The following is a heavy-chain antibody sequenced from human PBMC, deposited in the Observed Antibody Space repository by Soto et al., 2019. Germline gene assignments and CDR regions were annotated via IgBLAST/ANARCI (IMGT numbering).Heavy chain of an antibody. Sequence: VQLQESGPGLVKPPGTLPLTCAFSGGSISSSSWWGWVRLPPGKGLEWIGEIYHSGTTNYNPSLKSRVTISVDKSKNQFSLKLSSVTAADTAVYYCARRGDGSGSLDYWGQGSLVTVSS. V-gene: IGHV4-4*03. CDR3: ARRGDGSGSLDY. CDR2: IYHSGTT. J-gene: IGHJ4*02. D-gene: IGHD3-10*01. CDR1: GGSISSSSW.